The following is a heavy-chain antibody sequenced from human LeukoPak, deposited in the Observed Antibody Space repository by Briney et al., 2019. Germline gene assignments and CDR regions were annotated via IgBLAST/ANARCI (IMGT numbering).Heavy chain of an antibody. CDR2: IYHSGST. CDR1: GGSISSGGYY. Sequence: SSETLSLTCTVSGGSISSGGYYWSWIRQPPGKGLEWIGYIYHSGSTYYNPSLKSRVTISVDRSKNQFSLKLSSVTAADTAVYYCARATQVVVPAAMLDYYYGMDVWGQGTTVTVSS. CDR3: ARATQVVVPAAMLDYYYGMDV. D-gene: IGHD2-2*01. V-gene: IGHV4-30-2*01. J-gene: IGHJ6*02.